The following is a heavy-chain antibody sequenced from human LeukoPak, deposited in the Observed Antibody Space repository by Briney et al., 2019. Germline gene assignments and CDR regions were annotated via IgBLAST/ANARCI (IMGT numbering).Heavy chain of an antibody. CDR2: IYYSGST. CDR1: GVSISSYY. V-gene: IGHV4-59*01. CDR3: ARGKNVYDSRPVAGWYFDY. D-gene: IGHD3-22*01. J-gene: IGHJ4*02. Sequence: PSETLSLTCTVSGVSISSYYWSWIRQPPGKGLEWIGYIYYSGSTKYNPSLKSRVTISVDTSKNQFSLKLSSVTAADTAVYYCARGKNVYDSRPVAGWYFDYWGQGTLVTVSS.